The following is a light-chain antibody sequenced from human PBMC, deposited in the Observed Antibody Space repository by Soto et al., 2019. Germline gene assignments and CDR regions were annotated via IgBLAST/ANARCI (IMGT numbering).Light chain of an antibody. CDR3: QQLSHWPPEFT. J-gene: IGKJ3*01. CDR1: QSVSSY. Sequence: EIVLTQSPATLSLSPGERATLSCRASQSVSSYLAWYQQKPGQAPRRLIYDASNRATDIPARFSGSGSGTDFTLSISSLRPADFAVYYGQQLSHWPPEFTFGPGTKVYIK. CDR2: DAS. V-gene: IGKV3-11*01.